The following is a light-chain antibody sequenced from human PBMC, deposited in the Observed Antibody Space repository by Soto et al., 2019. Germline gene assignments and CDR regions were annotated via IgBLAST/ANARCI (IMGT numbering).Light chain of an antibody. V-gene: IGLV8-61*01. CDR3: VLYMGGGISI. J-gene: IGLJ2*01. Sequence: QTVVTQEPSFSVSPGGTVTLTCGLRSGSVSTSNYPSWYQQTPGQAPRTLMYSTNTRSSGVPDRFSGSILGNKAALTITGAQADDESDYYCVLYMGGGISIFGGGTKLTV. CDR2: STN. CDR1: SGSVSTSNY.